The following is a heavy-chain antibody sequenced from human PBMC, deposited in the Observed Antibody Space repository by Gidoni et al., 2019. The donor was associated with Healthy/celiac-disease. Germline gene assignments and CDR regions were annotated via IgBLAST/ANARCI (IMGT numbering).Heavy chain of an antibody. J-gene: IGHJ5*02. Sequence: QVQLQESGPGLVKPSETLSLTCTVSGGSISSYYWSWIRQPPGKGLEWIGYIYYSGSTNYNPSLKSRVTISVDTSKNQFSLKLSSVTAADTAVYYCARGDGSGSYSAFDPWGQGTLVTVSS. V-gene: IGHV4-59*01. D-gene: IGHD3-10*01. CDR2: IYYSGST. CDR3: ARGDGSGSYSAFDP. CDR1: GGSISSYY.